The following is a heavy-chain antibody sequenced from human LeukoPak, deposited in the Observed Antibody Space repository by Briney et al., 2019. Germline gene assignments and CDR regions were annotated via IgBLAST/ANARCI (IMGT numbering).Heavy chain of an antibody. CDR1: GFTFSSYW. V-gene: IGHV3-74*01. Sequence: GGSLRLSCAASGFTFSSYWMHWVRQAPGKGLVWVSRIKLDGSKLRPADSVKGRFTISRDNAKKTLYLQMNSLRAEDTAVYHCARSHYYDNSGQFYYYYGLDVWGQGTTVTVSS. CDR3: ARSHYYDNSGQFYYYYGLDV. J-gene: IGHJ6*02. D-gene: IGHD3-22*01. CDR2: IKLDGSKL.